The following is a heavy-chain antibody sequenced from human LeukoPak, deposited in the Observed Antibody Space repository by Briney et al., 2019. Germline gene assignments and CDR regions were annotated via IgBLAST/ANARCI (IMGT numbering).Heavy chain of an antibody. Sequence: GGSLRLSCAASGFTLSNHWMHWVRQAPGKGLEWVSSMTSSRYIYYADSVKGRFTISRDDANNLVFLQMHSLRAEDTAIYYCTRDQFFDYDNDDAFDVWGQGTKVIVSS. J-gene: IGHJ3*01. CDR2: MTSSRYI. CDR3: TRDQFFDYDNDDAFDV. D-gene: IGHD3-22*01. V-gene: IGHV3-69-1*01. CDR1: GFTLSNHW.